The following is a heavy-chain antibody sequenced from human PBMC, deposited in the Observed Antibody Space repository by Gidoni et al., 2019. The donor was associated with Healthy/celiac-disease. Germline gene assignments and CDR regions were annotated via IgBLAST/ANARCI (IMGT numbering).Heavy chain of an antibody. J-gene: IGHJ4*02. CDR1: GGSISSSSYY. V-gene: IGHV4-39*07. D-gene: IGHD4-17*01. CDR3: ARVPTTVVTKYYFDY. CDR2: IYYSGST. Sequence: QLQLQESGPGLVKPSETLSLTRTVSGGSISSSSYYWGWIRQPPGKGLEWIGSIYYSGSTYYNPSLKSRVTISVDTSKNQFSLKLSSVTAADTAVYYCARVPTTVVTKYYFDYWGQGTLVTVSS.